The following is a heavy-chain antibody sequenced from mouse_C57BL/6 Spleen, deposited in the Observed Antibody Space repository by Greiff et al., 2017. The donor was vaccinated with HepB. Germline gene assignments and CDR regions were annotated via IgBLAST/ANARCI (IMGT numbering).Heavy chain of an antibody. CDR1: GFNIKDDY. V-gene: IGHV14-4*01. J-gene: IGHJ2*01. CDR2: IDPENGDT. CDR3: TTPYDYDDY. D-gene: IGHD2-4*01. Sequence: EVQLQQSGAELVRPGASVKLSCTASGFNIKDDYMHWVKQRPEQGLEWIGWIDPENGDTEYASKFQGKATITADTSSNTAYLQLSSLTSEDTAVYYCTTPYDYDDYWGHSTTLTVSS.